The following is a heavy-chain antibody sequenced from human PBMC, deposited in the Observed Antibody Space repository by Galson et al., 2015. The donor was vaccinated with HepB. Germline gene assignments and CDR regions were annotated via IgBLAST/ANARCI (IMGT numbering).Heavy chain of an antibody. CDR3: AKDWERAVSGTGLHAEYFQH. Sequence: SLRLSCAASGFTFSSYAMSWVRQAPGKGLEWVSAISGSGGSTYYADSVKGRFTISRDNSKNTVYLQMNSLRAEDTAVYYCAKDWERAVSGTGLHAEYFQHWGQGTLVTVSS. CDR1: GFTFSSYA. D-gene: IGHD6-19*01. J-gene: IGHJ1*01. V-gene: IGHV3-23*01. CDR2: ISGSGGST.